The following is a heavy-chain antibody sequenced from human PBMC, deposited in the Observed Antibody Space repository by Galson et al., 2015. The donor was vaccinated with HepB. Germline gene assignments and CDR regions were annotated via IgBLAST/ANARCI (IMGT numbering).Heavy chain of an antibody. CDR3: AREVGAAPYYFDY. Sequence: SVKVSCKASGYTFTSYYMHWVRQAPGQGLEWMGIINPSGGSTSYAQKLQGRVTMTRDTSTSTVYMELSSLRSEDTAVYYCAREVGAAPYYFDYWGRGTLVTVSS. V-gene: IGHV1-46*04. D-gene: IGHD1-26*01. CDR2: INPSGGST. CDR1: GYTFTSYY. J-gene: IGHJ4*02.